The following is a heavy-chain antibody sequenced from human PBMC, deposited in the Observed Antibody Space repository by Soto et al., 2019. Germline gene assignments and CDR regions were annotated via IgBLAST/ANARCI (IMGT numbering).Heavy chain of an antibody. CDR1: GGSISSSNW. Sequence: NPSETLSITCAVSGGSISSSNWWSWVRQPPGKGLEWIGEIYHSGSTNYNPSLKSRVTISVDKSKNQFSLKLSSVTAADTAVYYCARDRTAAAGFDYWGQGTLVTVSS. CDR3: ARDRTAAAGFDY. J-gene: IGHJ4*02. V-gene: IGHV4-4*02. CDR2: IYHSGST. D-gene: IGHD6-13*01.